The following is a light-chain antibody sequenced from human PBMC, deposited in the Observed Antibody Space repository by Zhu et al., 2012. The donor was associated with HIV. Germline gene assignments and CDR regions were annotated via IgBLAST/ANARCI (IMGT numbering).Light chain of an antibody. CDR1: QGLTSTY. CDR2: GAS. V-gene: IGKV3-20*01. CDR3: QQYNSSFT. J-gene: IGKJ4*01. Sequence: EIVLTQSPRTLSLSPGERATLSCRTSQGLTSTYVAWYQQKPGQAPRLLIYGASTRAADIPDRFSGSGSGTDLTLTINRLEPEDFAVYYCQQYNSSFTFGGGTKVEIK.